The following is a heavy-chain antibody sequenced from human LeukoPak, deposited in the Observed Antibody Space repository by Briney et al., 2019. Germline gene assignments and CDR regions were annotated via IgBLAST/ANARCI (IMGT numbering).Heavy chain of an antibody. CDR2: IYHSGST. D-gene: IGHD6-19*01. CDR3: ARASGWYAYYYYMDV. CDR1: GYSISSGYY. Sequence: SETLSLTCTVSGYSISSGYYWGWIRQPPGKGLEWIGSIYHSGSTYYNPSLKSRVTISVDTSKNQFSLKLSSVTAADTAVYYCARASGWYAYYYYMDVWGKGTTVTVSS. J-gene: IGHJ6*03. V-gene: IGHV4-38-2*02.